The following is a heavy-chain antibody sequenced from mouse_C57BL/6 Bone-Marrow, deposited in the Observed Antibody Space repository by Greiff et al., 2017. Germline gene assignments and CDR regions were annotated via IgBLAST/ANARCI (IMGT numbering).Heavy chain of an antibody. CDR1: GYTFTSYW. CDR2: IHPNSGST. J-gene: IGHJ4*01. V-gene: IGHV1-64*01. D-gene: IGHD1-1*01. Sequence: VQLQQPGAELVKPGASVKLSCKASGYTFTSYWMHWVKQRPGRGLEWIGMIHPNSGSTNYNEKFKSKATLTVDKSSSTAYMQLSSLTSEDSAVYYCARNYGSKGAMDYWGQGTSVTVSS. CDR3: ARNYGSKGAMDY.